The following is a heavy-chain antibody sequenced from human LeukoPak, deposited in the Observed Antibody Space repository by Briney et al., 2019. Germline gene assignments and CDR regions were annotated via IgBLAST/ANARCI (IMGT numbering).Heavy chain of an antibody. Sequence: SETLSLTCTVSGGSISSYYWSWIWQPPGKGLEWIGYFYYGGNTYYNPSLKSRVTISVDTSKNQFSLRLTSVTAADTAVYYCARQSAAGTNNWFDPWGQGTLVTVSS. D-gene: IGHD6-13*01. CDR3: ARQSAAGTNNWFDP. J-gene: IGHJ5*02. V-gene: IGHV4-59*08. CDR2: FYYGGNT. CDR1: GGSISSYY.